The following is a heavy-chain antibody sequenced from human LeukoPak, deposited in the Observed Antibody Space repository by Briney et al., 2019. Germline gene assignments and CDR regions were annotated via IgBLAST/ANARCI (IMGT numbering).Heavy chain of an antibody. CDR1: GFTVSGDY. V-gene: IGHV3-53*01. CDR2: IYSGGST. CDR3: ARVSDGDYGGRYYSDY. J-gene: IGHJ4*02. D-gene: IGHD4-17*01. Sequence: AGGSLRLSCAGSGFTVSGDYMSWVRQAPGKGLEWVSVIYSGGSTYYGDSVKGRFTISRDNSKNTLYLQMNSLRAEDTAVYYCARVSDGDYGGRYYSDYWGQGTLVTVSS.